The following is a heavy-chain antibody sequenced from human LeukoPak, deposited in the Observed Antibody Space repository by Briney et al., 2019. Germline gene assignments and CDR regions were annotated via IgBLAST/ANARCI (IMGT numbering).Heavy chain of an antibody. CDR2: ISAYNGNT. Sequence: ASVKVSCKASGYTFTSYGISWVRQAPGQGLEWMGWISAYNGNTNYAQKLQGRVTMTTDTSTSAAYMELRSLRSDDTAVYYCARADILVYYYYYGMDVWGQGTTVTVSS. D-gene: IGHD3-9*01. V-gene: IGHV1-18*01. CDR1: GYTFTSYG. J-gene: IGHJ6*02. CDR3: ARADILVYYYYYGMDV.